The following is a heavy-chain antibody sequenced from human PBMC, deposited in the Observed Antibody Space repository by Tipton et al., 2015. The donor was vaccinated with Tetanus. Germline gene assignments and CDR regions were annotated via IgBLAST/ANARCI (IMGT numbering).Heavy chain of an antibody. D-gene: IGHD2/OR15-2a*01. CDR1: GGSIRSGDYS. J-gene: IGHJ3*02. CDR2: IDYNGST. CDR3: AREDYFDISAFDI. Sequence: LRLSCAVSGGSIRSGDYSWNWIRQPPGKGLEWLGYIDYNGSTKYNPSLRSRVTLSLDTSKNQISMRLTSVTAADTAVYYCAREDYFDISAFDIWGQGTMVTVSS. V-gene: IGHV4-61*08.